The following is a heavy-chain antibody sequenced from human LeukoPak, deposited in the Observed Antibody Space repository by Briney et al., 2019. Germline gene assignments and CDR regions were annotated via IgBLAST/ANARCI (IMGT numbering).Heavy chain of an antibody. J-gene: IGHJ5*02. V-gene: IGHV4-34*01. CDR2: IHHSGST. Sequence: GSLRLSCAASGFTFSSYSMNWVRQPPGKGLEWIGEIHHSGSTKYNPSLKSRVTISVDTSKNQFSLKLSSVTAADTAVYYCARGSSFRSSISIVEVPDANNWFDPWGQGTLVTVSS. CDR3: ARGSSFRSSISIVEVPDANNWFDP. CDR1: GFTFSSYS. D-gene: IGHD2-2*01.